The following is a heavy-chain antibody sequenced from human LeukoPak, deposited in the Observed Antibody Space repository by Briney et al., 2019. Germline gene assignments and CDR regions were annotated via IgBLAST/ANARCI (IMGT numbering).Heavy chain of an antibody. CDR2: ISPYNGNT. CDR1: GYTFSSYG. D-gene: IGHD5-18*01. V-gene: IGHV1-18*01. Sequence: ASVKVSCKASGYTFSSYGISWVRQAPGQGLEWMGWISPYNGNTEYGQKVQGGVTMTTDRPTTTASMELRSLRSDDTAMYYCARVRPPNIVDSVMDYKYYHDMDVWGQGTTVTVSS. J-gene: IGHJ6*02. CDR3: ARVRPPNIVDSVMDYKYYHDMDV.